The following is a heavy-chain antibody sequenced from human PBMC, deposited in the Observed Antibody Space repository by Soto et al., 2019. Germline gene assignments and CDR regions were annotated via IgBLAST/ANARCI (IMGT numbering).Heavy chain of an antibody. Sequence: EVQLVQSGGGLAQPGGSLRLSCAGSGFAFSTYMMNWVRHAPGKGLEWIADISTNGRSKSYAASVRGRFTISRDNTKNSMYLQLNSLRDDDTAVYYRVRDRDLRDYYGMDVWGEGTTVTVSS. CDR1: GFAFSTYM. CDR3: VRDRDLRDYYGMDV. J-gene: IGHJ6*04. CDR2: ISTNGRSK. V-gene: IGHV3-48*02. D-gene: IGHD3-10*01.